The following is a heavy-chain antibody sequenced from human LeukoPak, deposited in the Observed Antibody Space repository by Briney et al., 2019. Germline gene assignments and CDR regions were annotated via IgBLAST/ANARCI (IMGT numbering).Heavy chain of an antibody. CDR3: TKLARAPRDFDY. V-gene: IGHV3-72*01. CDR2: SRDKGNSYTT. CDR1: GFTFSDHY. D-gene: IGHD3-10*01. Sequence: GGSLRLSCAASGFTFSDHYIDWVRQAPGKGLEWVRRSRDKGNSYTTAYAASVRGRFTISRDDSKNSLYLQMNSLKIEDTAVYYCTKLARAPRDFDYWGQGTLVTVSS. J-gene: IGHJ4*01.